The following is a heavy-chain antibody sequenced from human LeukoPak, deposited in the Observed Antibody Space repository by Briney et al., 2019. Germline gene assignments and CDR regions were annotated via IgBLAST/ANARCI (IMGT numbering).Heavy chain of an antibody. D-gene: IGHD1-1*01. J-gene: IGHJ4*02. CDR3: ARESAGTRGDY. Sequence: GRSLRLSCAASGFTFSSYGMHWVRQAPGKGLEWVAVIWYDGSNKYYADSVKGRFTISRNDSKNTLYLQMNSLRAEDTAVYYCARESAGTRGDYWGQGTLVTVSS. CDR1: GFTFSSYG. V-gene: IGHV3-33*01. CDR2: IWYDGSNK.